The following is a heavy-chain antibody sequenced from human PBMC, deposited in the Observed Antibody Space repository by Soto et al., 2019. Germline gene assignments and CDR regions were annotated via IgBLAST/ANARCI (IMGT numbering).Heavy chain of an antibody. CDR1: GDSISSGTYY. CDR2: IYSTGST. J-gene: IGHJ4*02. V-gene: IGHV4-39*01. D-gene: IGHD4-17*01. Sequence: QLQLQESGPGLVKPSETLSLTCTVSGDSISSGTYYWGWIRQPPGRGLEWIGSIYSTGSTYYSPSLESRLTISIDTSNSQFSLKLGSVTAADPAVYYCVADFGDYWGQGTLVTVSS. CDR3: VADFGDY.